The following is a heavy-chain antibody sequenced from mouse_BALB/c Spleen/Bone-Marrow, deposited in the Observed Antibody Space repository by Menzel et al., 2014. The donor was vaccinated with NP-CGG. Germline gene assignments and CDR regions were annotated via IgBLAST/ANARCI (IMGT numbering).Heavy chain of an antibody. CDR3: ARQAGGSGYFDY. V-gene: IGHV5-9-2*01. D-gene: IGHD1-1*01. Sequence: VQVVESGGGLVKPGGSLKLSCAASGFTFSSYGMSWVRQTPEKRLEWVATISGGGSYTYYPDSVKGRFTISRDNAKNNLYLQMSSLRSEDTALYYCARQAGGSGYFDYWGQGTTLTVSS. J-gene: IGHJ2*01. CDR2: ISGGGSYT. CDR1: GFTFSSYG.